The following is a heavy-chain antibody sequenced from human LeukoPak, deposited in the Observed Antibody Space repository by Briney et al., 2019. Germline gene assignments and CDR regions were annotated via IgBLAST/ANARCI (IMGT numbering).Heavy chain of an antibody. D-gene: IGHD6-6*01. CDR1: EVTFSTYE. CDR2: ISSRGGTI. V-gene: IGHV3-48*03. Sequence: GGSLRLSCAGTEVTFSTYEMKWIRQAPGKGLEWVSYISSRGGTIYYADSVKGRFTISRDNAKNSLYLQMNSLRAEDTAVYYCARESSSSEFDYWGQGTLVTVSS. J-gene: IGHJ4*02. CDR3: ARESSSSEFDY.